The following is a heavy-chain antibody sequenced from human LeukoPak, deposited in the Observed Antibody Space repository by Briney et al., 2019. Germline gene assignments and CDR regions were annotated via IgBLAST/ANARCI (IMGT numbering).Heavy chain of an antibody. J-gene: IGHJ4*02. Sequence: GGSLRLSCTVSGFTVSSNSMSWVRQAPGKGLEWVSFIYSDNTHYSDSVKGRFTISRDNSKNTLYLQMNSLRAEDTAVYYCARGVELTGYSDYWGRGTLVTVSS. CDR2: IYSDNT. CDR3: ARGVELTGYSDY. CDR1: GFTVSSNS. D-gene: IGHD3-9*01. V-gene: IGHV3-53*01.